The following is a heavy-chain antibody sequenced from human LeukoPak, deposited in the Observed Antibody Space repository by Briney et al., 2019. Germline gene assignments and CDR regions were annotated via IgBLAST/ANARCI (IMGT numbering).Heavy chain of an antibody. Sequence: ASVKVSCKASGGTFSSYAISWVRQAPGQGLEWMGGIIPIFGTANYAQKFQGRVTITADKSTSTAYMELSSLRSEDTAVYYCARTTNAASSWYMGTFDYWGQGTLVTVSS. CDR2: IIPIFGTA. CDR3: ARTTNAASSWYMGTFDY. D-gene: IGHD6-13*01. J-gene: IGHJ4*02. CDR1: GGTFSSYA. V-gene: IGHV1-69*06.